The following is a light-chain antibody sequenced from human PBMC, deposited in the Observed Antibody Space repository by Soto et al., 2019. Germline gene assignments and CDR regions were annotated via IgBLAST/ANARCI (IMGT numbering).Light chain of an antibody. Sequence: EIVMTQSPATLSVSPGERATLSCRASQSVSSNLAWYRQKPGQAPRLLIYGASTRATGIPARFSGSGSGTEFTLSISRLQSEDCAVYYCQQYGSSLFTFGPGTKVDIK. V-gene: IGKV3-15*01. CDR1: QSVSSN. CDR2: GAS. CDR3: QQYGSSLFT. J-gene: IGKJ3*01.